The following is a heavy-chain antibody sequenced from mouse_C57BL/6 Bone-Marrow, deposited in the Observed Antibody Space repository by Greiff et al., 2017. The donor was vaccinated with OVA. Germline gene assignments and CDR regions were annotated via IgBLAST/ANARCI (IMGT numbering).Heavy chain of an antibody. V-gene: IGHV1-22*01. D-gene: IGHD2-5*01. J-gene: IGHJ2*01. Sequence: VQLQQSGPELVKPGASVKMSCKASGYTFTDYNMHWVKQSHGKSLEWIGYINPNNGGTSYNQKFKGKATLTVDKSSSTAYMQLSSLTSEDSAVYYCTTHYSNFRGYFDYWGQGTTLTVSS. CDR2: INPNNGGT. CDR3: TTHYSNFRGYFDY. CDR1: GYTFTDYN.